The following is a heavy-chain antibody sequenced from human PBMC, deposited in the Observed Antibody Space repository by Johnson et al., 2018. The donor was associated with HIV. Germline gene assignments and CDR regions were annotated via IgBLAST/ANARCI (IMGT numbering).Heavy chain of an antibody. V-gene: IGHV3-66*01. CDR2: IYSGGST. CDR1: GFTVSSDY. J-gene: IGHJ3*02. Sequence: VQLVESGGGLVQPGGSLRLSCAASGFTVSSDYMSWVRQAPGKGLAWVSVIYSGGSTYYAASVKGRFTISRDNSKNTLYLQMNSLRAEDTAVYYCARGTPGDYDSSGYYRGSEAFDIWGQGTMVTVSS. D-gene: IGHD3-22*01. CDR3: ARGTPGDYDSSGYYRGSEAFDI.